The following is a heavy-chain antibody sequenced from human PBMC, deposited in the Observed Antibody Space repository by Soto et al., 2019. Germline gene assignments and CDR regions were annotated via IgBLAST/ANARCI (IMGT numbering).Heavy chain of an antibody. CDR3: ARDTSNSFDY. CDR2: ISPYNGNT. D-gene: IGHD2-2*01. J-gene: IGHJ4*02. V-gene: IGHV1-18*01. Sequence: HVQLLQSVGELKKHEASVKVSCNTSGFTFNTYFISWVRQAPGQGLEWMGWISPYNGNTKYGEKFQGRVTMTTDTITTTADMELRNLRIDDTAVYYCARDTSNSFDYWGQGTLGTVSS. CDR1: GFTFNTYF.